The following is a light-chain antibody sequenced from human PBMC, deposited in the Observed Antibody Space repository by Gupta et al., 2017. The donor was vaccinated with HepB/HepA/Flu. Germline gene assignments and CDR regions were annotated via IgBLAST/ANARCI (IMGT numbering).Light chain of an antibody. J-gene: IGLJ2*01. Sequence: QSALTPPASVSGSPGQSITISCTGTTSDVGGYDYVAWYQQHPGKVPKLVIYDVINRPSGVSDRFSGSKSGNMASLTISGLQAEDEADYYCSSDTTSSTRVFGGGTKLTVL. CDR3: SSDTTSSTRV. V-gene: IGLV2-14*03. CDR2: DVI. CDR1: TSDVGGYDY.